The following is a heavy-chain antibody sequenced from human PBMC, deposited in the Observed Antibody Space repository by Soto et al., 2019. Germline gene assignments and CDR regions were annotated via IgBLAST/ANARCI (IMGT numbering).Heavy chain of an antibody. CDR3: ARSFGWYAIDY. Sequence: QVLLQESGPGLVQPSGTLSLSCAVSGDSISTNYLWGWVRQPPGKGLEWVGDISHSGSVNYNPSLKSRVTISIDKSKNQFSLKLNSVTAADTAVYYCARSFGWYAIDYWGQGTLVIVSS. V-gene: IGHV4-4*02. J-gene: IGHJ4*02. CDR2: ISHSGSV. D-gene: IGHD6-19*01. CDR1: GDSISTNYL.